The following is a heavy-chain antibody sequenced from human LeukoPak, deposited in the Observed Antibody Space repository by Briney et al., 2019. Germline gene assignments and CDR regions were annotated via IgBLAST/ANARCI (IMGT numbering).Heavy chain of an antibody. Sequence: GGPLRLSCAASGLIVSNNYMNWVRQAPGKGLEWVSVIYSGGSTYYADSVKGRFTISRDSSRNTLFLQMNSLRAEDTAVYYCGRRNSDSYYGDWGQGTLVTVSS. D-gene: IGHD3-22*01. CDR2: IYSGGST. V-gene: IGHV3-53*01. CDR3: GRRNSDSYYGD. J-gene: IGHJ4*02. CDR1: GLIVSNNY.